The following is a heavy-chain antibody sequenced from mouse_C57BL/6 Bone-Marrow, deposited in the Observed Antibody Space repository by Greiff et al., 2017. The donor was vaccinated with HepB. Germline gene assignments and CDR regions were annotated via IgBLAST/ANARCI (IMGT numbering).Heavy chain of an antibody. CDR2: IYPGSGST. CDR1: GYTFTSYW. J-gene: IGHJ3*01. Sequence: QVQLKQPGAELVKPGASVKMSCKASGYTFTSYWITWVKQRPGQGLEWIGDIYPGSGSTNYNEKFKSKATLTVDTASSTAYMQLSSLTSEDSAVYYCARYPPAWFAYWGQGTLVTVSA. CDR3: ARYPPAWFAY. V-gene: IGHV1-55*01.